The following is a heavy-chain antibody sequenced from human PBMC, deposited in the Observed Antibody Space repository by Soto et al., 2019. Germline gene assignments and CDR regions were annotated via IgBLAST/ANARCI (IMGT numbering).Heavy chain of an antibody. V-gene: IGHV3-73*01. CDR3: TRLSYYYDSSGYYYFDY. Sequence: GGSLRLSCAASGFTFSGSAMHWVRQASGKGLEWVGRIRSKANSYATAYAASVKGRFTISRDDSKNTAYLQMNSLKTEDTAVYYCTRLSYYYDSSGYYYFDYWGQGTLVTVSS. CDR2: IRSKANSYAT. D-gene: IGHD3-22*01. J-gene: IGHJ4*02. CDR1: GFTFSGSA.